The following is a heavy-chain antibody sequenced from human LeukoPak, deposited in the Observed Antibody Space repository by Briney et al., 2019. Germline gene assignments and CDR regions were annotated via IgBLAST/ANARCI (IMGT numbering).Heavy chain of an antibody. J-gene: IGHJ5*02. V-gene: IGHV4-38-2*02. D-gene: IGHD2-2*01. Sequence: SETLSLTCTVSGYSISSGYYWGWIRQPPGKGLEWIGSICHSGSTYYNPSLKSRVTISVDTSKNQFSLKLSSVTAADTAVYYCASAGGYCSSTSCYLGGKWFDPWGQGTLVTVSS. CDR1: GYSISSGYY. CDR3: ASAGGYCSSTSCYLGGKWFDP. CDR2: ICHSGST.